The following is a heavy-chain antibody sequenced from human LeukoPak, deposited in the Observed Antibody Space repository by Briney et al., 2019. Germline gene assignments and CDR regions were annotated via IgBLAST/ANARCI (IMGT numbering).Heavy chain of an antibody. CDR2: IYYSGST. Sequence: SETLSLTCTVSGGSINSYYWSWIRQPPGKGLEWIGYIYYSGSTNYNPSLKSRVTISIDTSKNQFSLKLSSVTAADTAVYYCARDLSSSWYGGWFDPWGQGTLVTVSS. D-gene: IGHD6-13*01. CDR1: GGSINSYY. J-gene: IGHJ5*02. V-gene: IGHV4-59*01. CDR3: ARDLSSSWYGGWFDP.